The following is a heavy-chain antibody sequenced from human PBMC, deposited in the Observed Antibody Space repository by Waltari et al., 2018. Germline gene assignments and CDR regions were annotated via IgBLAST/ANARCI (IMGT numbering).Heavy chain of an antibody. Sequence: EVQLVQSGGGLVHPGGSLRLSCAASGVNVSSHYMSWLRQPPGKGLDVVSIIYGTPTTYYAASVKGRFTISSDKSKNSLWLQMNSQRVEDTAVYFCARGPPYDFYSGQTVYYFEYWGQGVLVTVSS. V-gene: IGHV3-53*01. CDR3: ARGPPYDFYSGQTVYYFEY. D-gene: IGHD3-3*01. J-gene: IGHJ4*02. CDR2: IYGTPTT. CDR1: GVNVSSHY.